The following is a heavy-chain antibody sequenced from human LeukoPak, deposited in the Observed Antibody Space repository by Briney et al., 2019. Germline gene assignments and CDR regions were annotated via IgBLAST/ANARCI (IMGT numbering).Heavy chain of an antibody. J-gene: IGHJ4*02. CDR2: ISSSSSTI. Sequence: GGSLRLSCAASGFTFSSYSMNWVRQAPGKGLEWVSYISSSSSTIYYADSVKGRFTISRDNAKNSLYLQMNNLRAEDTAVYYCARERGLRTYYFDYWGQGTLVTVSS. V-gene: IGHV3-48*01. CDR3: ARERGLRTYYFDY. CDR1: GFTFSSYS.